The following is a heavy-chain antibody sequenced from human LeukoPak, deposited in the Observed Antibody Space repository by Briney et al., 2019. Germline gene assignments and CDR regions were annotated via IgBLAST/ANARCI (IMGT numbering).Heavy chain of an antibody. CDR3: AGTARNPDS. Sequence: PGGSLRLSCAASGFSFSDYYMSWVRQAPGKGLEYISYISSSGTIISYADSVKGRFTISRDNPKKSLYLQMNSLRVEDTAVYYCAGTARNPDSWGQGTLVTVSS. D-gene: IGHD5-18*01. V-gene: IGHV3-11*04. CDR2: ISSSGTII. J-gene: IGHJ5*01. CDR1: GFSFSDYY.